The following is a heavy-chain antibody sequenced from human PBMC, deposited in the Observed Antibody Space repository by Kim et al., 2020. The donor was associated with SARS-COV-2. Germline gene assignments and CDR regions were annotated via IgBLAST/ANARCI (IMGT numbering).Heavy chain of an antibody. CDR1: GGSISSYY. D-gene: IGHD3-22*01. CDR2: IYYSGST. J-gene: IGHJ5*02. CDR3: ARRTESSSGYFNWFDP. V-gene: IGHV4-59*01. Sequence: SETLSLTCTVSGGSISSYYWSWIRQPPGKGLEWIGYIYYSGSTNYNPSLKSRVTISVDTSKNQFSLKLSSVTAADTAVYYCARRTESSSGYFNWFDPWG.